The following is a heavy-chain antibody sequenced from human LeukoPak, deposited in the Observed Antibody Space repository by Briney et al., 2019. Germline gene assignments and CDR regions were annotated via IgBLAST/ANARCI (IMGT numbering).Heavy chain of an antibody. Sequence: AGGSLRLSCAASGFTVSDNYMGWVRQAPGKGLEWVSVIYSGGSTYYADFVKGRFTISRDNSKNTLYLQMNSLRAEDTAVYYCARAVWGSTDYWGQGTLVTVSS. J-gene: IGHJ4*02. V-gene: IGHV3-66*02. D-gene: IGHD7-27*01. CDR1: GFTVSDNY. CDR3: ARAVWGSTDY. CDR2: IYSGGST.